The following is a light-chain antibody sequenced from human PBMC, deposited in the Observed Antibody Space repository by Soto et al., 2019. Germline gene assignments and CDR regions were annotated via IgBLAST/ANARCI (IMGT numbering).Light chain of an antibody. CDR3: QHYNDYPWT. Sequence: DTQMTQSPSTLSASVGDRVTITCRASQSISDWLDWYQQKPGKAPKLLIYKASRLQSGVPSRFSGSGSGTEFTLTISGLQAEDFATYYCQHYNDYPWTFGQGNKVEI. J-gene: IGKJ1*01. CDR1: QSISDW. CDR2: KAS. V-gene: IGKV1-5*03.